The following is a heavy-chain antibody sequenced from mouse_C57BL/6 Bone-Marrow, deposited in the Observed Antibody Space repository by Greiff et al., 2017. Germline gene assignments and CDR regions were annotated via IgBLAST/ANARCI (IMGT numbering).Heavy chain of an antibody. J-gene: IGHJ2*01. CDR3: AIWLRRGRLDD. Sequence: DVHLVESGGGLVKPGGSLKLSCAASGFTFSSYTMSWVRQTPEKRLEWVATISGGGGNTSYPDSVKGRFTISSDNAKNTLYLQMSSLRSEDTAVYYCAIWLRRGRLDDWGQGTTLTVSS. CDR2: ISGGGGNT. V-gene: IGHV5-9*04. D-gene: IGHD2-2*01. CDR1: GFTFSSYT.